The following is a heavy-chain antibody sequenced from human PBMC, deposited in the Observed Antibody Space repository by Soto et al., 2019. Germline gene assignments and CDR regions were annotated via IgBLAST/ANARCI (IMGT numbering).Heavy chain of an antibody. V-gene: IGHV1-18*01. J-gene: IGHJ5*02. CDR3: ARDQAGLREQQLRIRFDP. D-gene: IGHD6-13*01. Sequence: ASVKVSCKASGYTFTSYGLSWVRQAPGQGLEWMGWISAYNGNTNYAQKLQGRVTMTTDTSTSTAYMELRSLRSDDTAVYYCARDQAGLREQQLRIRFDPWGQGTLVTVSS. CDR1: GYTFTSYG. CDR2: ISAYNGNT.